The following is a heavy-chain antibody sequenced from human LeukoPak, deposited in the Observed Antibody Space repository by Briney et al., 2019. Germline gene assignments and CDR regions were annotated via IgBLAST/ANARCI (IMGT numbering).Heavy chain of an antibody. CDR1: GFTFSSYW. CDR3: ARCLRWLYPDY. CDR2: IKQDGSEK. Sequence: GGSLRLSCAASGFTFSSYWMSWVRQAPGKGLEWVANIKQDGSEKYYVDSVKGRFTISRDNAKNPLCLQMNSLRAEDTAVYYCARCLRWLYPDYWGQGTLVTVSS. J-gene: IGHJ4*02. V-gene: IGHV3-7*01. D-gene: IGHD3-16*02.